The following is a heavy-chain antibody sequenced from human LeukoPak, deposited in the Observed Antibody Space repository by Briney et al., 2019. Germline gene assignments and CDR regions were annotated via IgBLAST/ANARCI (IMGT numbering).Heavy chain of an antibody. J-gene: IGHJ6*02. CDR3: ARDLLRARYGLDV. CDR1: GFTFSSYW. V-gene: IGHV3-7*01. CDR2: IRQDGSDK. Sequence: AGSLRLSCAASGFTFSSYWMICVRRAPPKEREGLANIRQDGSDKYYVASLMGRFTISGDNAKNSLYLQMNSLRAEDTAVYYCARDLLRARYGLDVWGQGTTVTVSS.